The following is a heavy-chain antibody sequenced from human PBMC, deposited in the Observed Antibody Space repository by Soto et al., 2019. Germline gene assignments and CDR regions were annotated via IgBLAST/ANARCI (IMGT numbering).Heavy chain of an antibody. CDR2: IYYSGST. V-gene: IGHV4-31*03. J-gene: IGHJ4*01. D-gene: IGHD5-12*01. Sequence: SETLSLTCTVSGGSISSGGYYWSWIRQHPGKGLEWIGYIYYSGSTYYNPSLKSRVTISVDTSKNQFSLKLSSVTAADTAVYYCARRRGYSGYDYDYWGHGTLVTVSS. CDR1: GGSISSGGYY. CDR3: ARRRGYSGYDYDY.